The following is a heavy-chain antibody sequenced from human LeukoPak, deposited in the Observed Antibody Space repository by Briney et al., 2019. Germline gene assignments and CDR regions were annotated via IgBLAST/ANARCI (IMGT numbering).Heavy chain of an antibody. V-gene: IGHV1-46*01. D-gene: IGHD3-22*01. Sequence: ASVKVSCKASGYTFTDYYMHWVRQAPGQGLEWMGIINPSGGSTSYAQRFQGRVTMTRDTSTSTVYMELSSLRPEDTAVYYCARQAGSSGYYYGRPDFDYWGQGTLVTVSS. CDR3: ARQAGSSGYYYGRPDFDY. CDR2: INPSGGST. J-gene: IGHJ4*02. CDR1: GYTFTDYY.